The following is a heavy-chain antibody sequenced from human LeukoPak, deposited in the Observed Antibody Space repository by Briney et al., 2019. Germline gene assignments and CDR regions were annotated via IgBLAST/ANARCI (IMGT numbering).Heavy chain of an antibody. V-gene: IGHV3-23*01. CDR1: GFTFSSYA. Sequence: GGSLRLSCAASGFTFSSYAMSWVLQAPGKGLEWVSAISGSGGSTHYADSVKGRFTISRDNSKNTLYLQMNSLRAEDTAIYYCAKICGYDLIGPRSIDYWGQGTLVTVSS. CDR3: AKICGYDLIGPRSIDY. CDR2: ISGSGGST. D-gene: IGHD5-12*01. J-gene: IGHJ4*02.